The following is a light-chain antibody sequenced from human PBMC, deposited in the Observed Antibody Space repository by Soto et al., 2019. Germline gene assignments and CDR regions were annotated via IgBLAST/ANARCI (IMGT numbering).Light chain of an antibody. CDR1: QSVSSN. CDR2: GAS. J-gene: IGKJ2*01. V-gene: IGKV3-15*01. CDR3: QQYNNWPRAGNT. Sequence: EIVMTQSPATLSVSPGERATLSCRASQSVSSNLAWYQQKPGQAPRLLIYGASTRATGIPARFSGSGSGTEFTLTISSLQSEDFAVYYCQQYNNWPRAGNTFGLGTKLEIK.